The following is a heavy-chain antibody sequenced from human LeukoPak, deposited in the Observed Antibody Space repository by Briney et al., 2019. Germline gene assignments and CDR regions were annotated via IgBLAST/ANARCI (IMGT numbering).Heavy chain of an antibody. D-gene: IGHD5-24*01. CDR1: GFTFSSYA. J-gene: IGHJ4*02. Sequence: GRSLRLSCAASGFTFSSYAMHWVRQAPGKGLEWVAVISYDGSNKYYADSVKGRFTISRDNSKNTLYLQMNSLRAEDTAVYYCAREMATIPDYWGQGTLVTVSS. V-gene: IGHV3-30-3*01. CDR2: ISYDGSNK. CDR3: AREMATIPDY.